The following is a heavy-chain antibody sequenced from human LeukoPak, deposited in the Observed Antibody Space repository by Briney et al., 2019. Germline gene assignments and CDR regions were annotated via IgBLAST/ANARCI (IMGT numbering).Heavy chain of an antibody. CDR1: GFSLSTSGVG. D-gene: IGHD2-2*01. CDR3: AHRPAAAPPRNWFDP. Sequence: ESGPTLVNPTQTLTLTCTFSGFSLSTSGVGVGWIRQPPGKALEWLALIYWDDDKRYSPSLKSRLTITKDTSKNQVVLTMTNMDPVDTATYYFAHRPAAAPPRNWFDPWGQGTLVTVSS. V-gene: IGHV2-5*02. CDR2: IYWDDDK. J-gene: IGHJ5*02.